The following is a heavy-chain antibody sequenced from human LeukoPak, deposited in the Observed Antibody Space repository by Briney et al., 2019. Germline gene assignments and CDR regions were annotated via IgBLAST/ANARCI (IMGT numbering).Heavy chain of an antibody. D-gene: IGHD1-26*01. CDR3: AREAVGAAIDY. V-gene: IGHV3-64*01. CDR1: GFTFSRHA. J-gene: IGHJ4*02. CDR2: ISSNGGST. Sequence: GGSLRLSCAASGFTFSRHAMHWVRQAPGKGLEYVSAISSNGGSTYYANSVKGRFTISRDNPKNTLYLQMGSLRAEDMAVYYCAREAVGAAIDYWGQGTLVTVSS.